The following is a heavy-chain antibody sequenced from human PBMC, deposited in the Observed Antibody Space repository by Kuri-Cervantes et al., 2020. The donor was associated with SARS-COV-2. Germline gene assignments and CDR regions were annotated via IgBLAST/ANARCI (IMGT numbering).Heavy chain of an antibody. J-gene: IGHJ4*02. V-gene: IGHV4-59*08. CDR3: ARYNYGYWFDY. Sequence: SETLSLTCTVSGGSISSYYWSWIRQPPGKGLEWIGYIYYSGSTNYNPSLKSQVTISVDTSKNQFSLKLSSVTAADTAVYYCARYNYGYWFDYWGQGTLVTVSS. D-gene: IGHD5-18*01. CDR2: IYYSGST. CDR1: GGSISSYY.